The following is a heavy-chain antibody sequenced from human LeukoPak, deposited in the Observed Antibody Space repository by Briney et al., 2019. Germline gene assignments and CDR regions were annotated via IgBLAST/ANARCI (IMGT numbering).Heavy chain of an antibody. J-gene: IGHJ4*02. CDR1: GGSISSYY. CDR2: IYYSGST. V-gene: IGHV4-59*01. D-gene: IGHD3-22*01. CDR3: ARARPYYYDSSGQPFDY. Sequence: PSETLSLTCTVSGGSISSYYWSWIRQPPGKGLEWIGYIYYSGSTNYNPSLKSRVTISVDTSKNQFSLKLSSVTAADTAVYYCARARPYYYDSSGQPFDYWGQGTLVTVSS.